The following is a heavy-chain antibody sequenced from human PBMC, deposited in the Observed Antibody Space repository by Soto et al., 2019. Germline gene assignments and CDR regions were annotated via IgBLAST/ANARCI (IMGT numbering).Heavy chain of an antibody. J-gene: IGHJ4*02. V-gene: IGHV3-72*01. D-gene: IGHD3-10*01. CDR1: GFTFSDHY. CDR2: TRNKANSYTT. CDR3: AREGVEGPYFDY. Sequence: PGGSLRLSCAASGFTFSDHYMDWVRQAPGKGLEWVGRTRNKANSYTTEYAASVKGRFTISRDDSKNSLYLQMNSLKTEDTAVYYCAREGVEGPYFDYWGQGTLVTSPQ.